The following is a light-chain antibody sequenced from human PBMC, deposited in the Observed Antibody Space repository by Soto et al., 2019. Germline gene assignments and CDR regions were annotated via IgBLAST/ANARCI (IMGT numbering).Light chain of an antibody. Sequence: DIQMTQSPSTLSGSVGDSVTITCRASQTISSWLAWYQQKPGKAPKLLIYKASTLKSGVPSRFSGSGSGTEFTLTISSLQPDDFGTYYCQHYNSYSEAFGQGTKVEL. CDR1: QTISSW. CDR3: QHYNSYSEA. J-gene: IGKJ1*01. V-gene: IGKV1-5*03. CDR2: KAS.